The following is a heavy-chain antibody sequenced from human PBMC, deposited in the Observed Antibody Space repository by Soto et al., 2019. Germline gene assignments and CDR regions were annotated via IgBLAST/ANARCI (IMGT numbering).Heavy chain of an antibody. Sequence: SETLSLTCTVSGGSISSGGYYWSWIRQHPGRGLEWIGYIYYSGSTYYNPSLKSRVTISVDTSKNQFSLKLSSVTAADTAVYYCARGLYSSSSSCMDVWGQGTTVTVSS. CDR1: GGSISSGGYY. CDR2: IYYSGST. V-gene: IGHV4-31*03. CDR3: ARGLYSSSSSCMDV. D-gene: IGHD6-6*01. J-gene: IGHJ6*02.